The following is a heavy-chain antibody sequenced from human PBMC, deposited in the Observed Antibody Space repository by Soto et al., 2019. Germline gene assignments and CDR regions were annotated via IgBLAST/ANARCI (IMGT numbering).Heavy chain of an antibody. CDR3: ATNDAYWLHH. V-gene: IGHV4-4*02. D-gene: IGHD2-2*01. Sequence: QVQLQESGPGLVKPSGTLSLTCAVYGDSISSSYWWGWVRQPPGKGLEWIGEISQSGRTYYNPSLKRRVTISMDKSKNPLSLSLASVTAADTAMYYCATNDAYWLHHWGQGTLGTVS. CDR2: ISQSGRT. J-gene: IGHJ5*02. CDR1: GDSISSSYW.